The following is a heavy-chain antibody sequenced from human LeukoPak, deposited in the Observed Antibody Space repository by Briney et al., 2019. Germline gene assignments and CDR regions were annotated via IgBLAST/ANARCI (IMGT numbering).Heavy chain of an antibody. V-gene: IGHV1-2*02. D-gene: IGHD2-15*01. J-gene: IGHJ4*02. Sequence: ASVKVSCKASGFTFSGYYMHWVRQAPGQGLEWMGWINPNSGGTNYAQKFQGRVTMTRDTSISTAYMEVSRLRSDDTAVYYCARDGCSGGGCCRVFNFWGQGTLVTVSS. CDR3: ARDGCSGGGCCRVFNF. CDR1: GFTFSGYY. CDR2: INPNSGGT.